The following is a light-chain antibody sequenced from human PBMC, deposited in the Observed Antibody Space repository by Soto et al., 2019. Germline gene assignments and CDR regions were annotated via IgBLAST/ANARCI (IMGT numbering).Light chain of an antibody. CDR3: MHALQSPWT. Sequence: DIVMTQSPLSLIVTPGEPASISFRSSESLLHNNGYSYLDWYLQKPGQSPQLLINLSSYRASGVPDRSSGSGWSKGLTVKISRVEAEDVGVYYCMHALQSPWTVGHGTQVDIK. CDR2: LSS. V-gene: IGKV2-28*01. CDR1: ESLLHNNGYSY. J-gene: IGKJ1*01.